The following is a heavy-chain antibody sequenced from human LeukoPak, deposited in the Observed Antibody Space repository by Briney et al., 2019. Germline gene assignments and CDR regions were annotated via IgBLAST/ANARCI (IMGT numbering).Heavy chain of an antibody. CDR3: ARGQARLAWFDP. D-gene: IGHD6-19*01. CDR2: IYHSGST. Sequence: SETLSLTCTVSGYSISSGYYWGWIRQPPGKGLEWIGSIYHSGSTYYNPSLKSRVTMSLDTSKNQFSLRLRSVTAADTAVYYCARGQARLAWFDPWGQGTLVTVSS. CDR1: GYSISSGYY. V-gene: IGHV4-38-2*02. J-gene: IGHJ5*02.